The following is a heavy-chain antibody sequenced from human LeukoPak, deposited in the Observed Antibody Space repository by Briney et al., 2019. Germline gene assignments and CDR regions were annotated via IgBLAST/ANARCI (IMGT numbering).Heavy chain of an antibody. CDR1: GFTVNSNY. J-gene: IGHJ4*02. V-gene: IGHV3-66*01. D-gene: IGHD6-6*01. CDR3: ARGSVDSSSSPFGY. CDR2: LYYGVTT. Sequence: PGGSLRLSCAVSGFTVNSNYMSWVRQAPGKGLEWVSVLYYGVTTYYADSVKGRFIISGDNSKNTLYLQMNSLRAEDTAVYYCARGSVDSSSSPFGYWGQGALVTVSS.